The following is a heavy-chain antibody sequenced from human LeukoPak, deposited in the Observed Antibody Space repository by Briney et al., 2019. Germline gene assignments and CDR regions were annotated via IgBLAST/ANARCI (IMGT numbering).Heavy chain of an antibody. Sequence: GGSLRLSCATSGFTFSTYAMNWVRQAPGKGLEWVSAMSGSGGSTYYAASVKGRFTISRDNFKNTLYLQMNSLRAEDTAVFYCVKDRSDSSSWYGQFEYWGQGTLVTVSS. J-gene: IGHJ4*02. V-gene: IGHV3-23*01. CDR3: VKDRSDSSSWYGQFEY. D-gene: IGHD6-13*01. CDR2: MSGSGGST. CDR1: GFTFSTYA.